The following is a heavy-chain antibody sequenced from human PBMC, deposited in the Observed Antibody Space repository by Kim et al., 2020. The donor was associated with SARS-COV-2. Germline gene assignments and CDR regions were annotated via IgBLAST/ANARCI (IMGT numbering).Heavy chain of an antibody. D-gene: IGHD3-10*01. Sequence: SETLSLTCTVSGGSISSSSYYWGWIRQPPGKGLEWIGSIYYSGSTYYNPSLKSRVTISVDTSKNQFSLKLSSVTAADTAVYYCARLLGKYGSGSDGDYWG. CDR1: GGSISSSSYY. CDR3: ARLLGKYGSGSDGDY. CDR2: IYYSGST. J-gene: IGHJ4*01. V-gene: IGHV4-39*01.